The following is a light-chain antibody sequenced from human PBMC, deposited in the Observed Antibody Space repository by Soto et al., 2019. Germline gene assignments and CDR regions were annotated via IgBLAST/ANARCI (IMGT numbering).Light chain of an antibody. V-gene: IGLV2-23*01. CDR1: SSDVGSYNL. Sequence: QSALTQPASVSGSPGQSITISCTGTSSDVGSYNLVSWYQQHPGKAPKLMIYEDSKRPSGVSTRFSGSKSGNTASLTISGLQAEDDADYYCCSYAGSGTYVFGTGTKLTVL. CDR2: EDS. J-gene: IGLJ1*01. CDR3: CSYAGSGTYV.